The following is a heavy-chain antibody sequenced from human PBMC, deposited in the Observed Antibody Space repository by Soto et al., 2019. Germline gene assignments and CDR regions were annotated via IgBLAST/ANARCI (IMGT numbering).Heavy chain of an antibody. CDR2: IKNDGSST. Sequence: PGGSLRLSCAASGFTFSRYWMHWVRQAPGKGLVWVSRIKNDGSSTSYADSVKGRFTISRDNAKNTLYLQMNSLRAEDTAVYYCATEGNTAMVNWGQGTLVTVPS. CDR3: ATEGNTAMVN. CDR1: GFTFSRYW. V-gene: IGHV3-74*01. J-gene: IGHJ4*02. D-gene: IGHD5-18*01.